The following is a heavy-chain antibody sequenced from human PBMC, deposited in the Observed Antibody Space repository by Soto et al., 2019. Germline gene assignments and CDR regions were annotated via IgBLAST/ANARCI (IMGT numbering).Heavy chain of an antibody. Sequence: EVQLVESGGGLVQPGGSLRLSCDASGFSVTNAWMSWVRQAPGKGLEWLGRIRSKADGGTADYVTPVKGRFTFSRDDSKNTLFLQMNSLKTEDTAVYYCTTDKASCCGARCHSLGFDPWGQGTVVTVSS. CDR3: TTDKASCCGARCHSLGFDP. V-gene: IGHV3-15*01. CDR2: IRSKADGGTA. CDR1: GFSVTNAW. D-gene: IGHD2-15*01. J-gene: IGHJ5*02.